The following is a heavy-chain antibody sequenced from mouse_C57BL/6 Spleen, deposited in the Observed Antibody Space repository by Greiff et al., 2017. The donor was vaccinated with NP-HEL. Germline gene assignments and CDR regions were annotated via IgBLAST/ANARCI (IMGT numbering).Heavy chain of an antibody. CDR2: INPSSGYT. CDR1: GYTFTSYT. V-gene: IGHV1-4*01. J-gene: IGHJ2*01. Sequence: VKLMESGAELARPGASVKMSCKASGYTFTSYTMHWVKQRPGQGLEWIGYINPSSGYTKYNQKFKDKATLTADKSSSTAYMQLSSLTSEDSAVYYCAPLITTVVATRYFDYWGQGTTLTVSS. D-gene: IGHD1-1*01. CDR3: APLITTVVATRYFDY.